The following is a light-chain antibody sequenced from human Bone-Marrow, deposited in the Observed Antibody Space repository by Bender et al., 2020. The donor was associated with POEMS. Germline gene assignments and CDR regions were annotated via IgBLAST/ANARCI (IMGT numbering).Light chain of an antibody. CDR1: SSDVGGYDY. V-gene: IGLV2-14*01. J-gene: IGLJ1*01. CDR3: SSYTSSNIPYV. CDR2: DVT. Sequence: QSALTQPASVSGSPGQSITISCTGTSSDVGGYDYVSWFQQHPGEAPKLMIYDVTNRPSGVSNRFSGSKSGNTASLTISGLQAEDEADYYCSSYTSSNIPYVFGTGTKVTVL.